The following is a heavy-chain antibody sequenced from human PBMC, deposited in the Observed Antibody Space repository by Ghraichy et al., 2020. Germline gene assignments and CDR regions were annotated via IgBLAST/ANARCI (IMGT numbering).Heavy chain of an antibody. CDR2: FDPEDGET. CDR3: ATGEAAAGCFDY. J-gene: IGHJ4*02. CDR1: GYTLTELS. V-gene: IGHV1-24*01. D-gene: IGHD6-13*01. Sequence: ASVKVSCKVSGYTLTELSMHWVRQAPGKGLEWMGGFDPEDGETIYAQKFQGRVTMTEDTSTDTAYMELSSLRSEDTAVYYCATGEAAAGCFDYWGQGTLVTVSS.